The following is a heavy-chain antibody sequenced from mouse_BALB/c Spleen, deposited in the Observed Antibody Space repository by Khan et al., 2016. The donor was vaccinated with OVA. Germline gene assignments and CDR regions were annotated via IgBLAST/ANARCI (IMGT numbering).Heavy chain of an antibody. V-gene: IGHV1-4*01. CDR3: VRDGAYHRNDGWFAY. Sequence: VQLQQSGAELARPGASVKMSCKASGYTFTSYTIHWIKLRPGQGLEWIGYINPSNGYTNYNQKFKDKATLTADKYSNTDYMELSSLTSDDSALYNCVRDGAYHRNDGWFAYWGQGTLVTVSA. CDR1: GYTFTSYT. CDR2: INPSNGYT. D-gene: IGHD2-14*01. J-gene: IGHJ3*01.